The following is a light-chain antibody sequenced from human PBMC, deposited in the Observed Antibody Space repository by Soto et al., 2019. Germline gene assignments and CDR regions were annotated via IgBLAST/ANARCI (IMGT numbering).Light chain of an antibody. Sequence: DIQMTQSPSSLSASVGDRVTITCRASQSINNYLNWYQQKPGKAPKLLIYAAFSLQSGVPSRFSGSGSGPDFTLTISSLQPEDFATFYCQQSYSIPLTFDGGTKVEIK. CDR1: QSINNY. CDR2: AAF. CDR3: QQSYSIPLT. V-gene: IGKV1-39*01. J-gene: IGKJ4*01.